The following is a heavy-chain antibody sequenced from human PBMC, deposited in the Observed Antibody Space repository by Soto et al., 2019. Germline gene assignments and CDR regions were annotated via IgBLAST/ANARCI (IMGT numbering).Heavy chain of an antibody. J-gene: IGHJ6*02. CDR3: AAELGFGKLSVV. Sequence: QVQVVQSGVEVRRPGSSVKVSCKASGDTFKNCVISWVRQAPGQGLEWMGGIIPLFGTTDFAQRFQGRLTITSDESTTTADMELSRLRSEDTATYHCAAELGFGKLSVVWGQGTTVIVSS. D-gene: IGHD7-27*01. CDR1: GDTFKNCV. CDR2: IIPLFGTT. V-gene: IGHV1-69*01.